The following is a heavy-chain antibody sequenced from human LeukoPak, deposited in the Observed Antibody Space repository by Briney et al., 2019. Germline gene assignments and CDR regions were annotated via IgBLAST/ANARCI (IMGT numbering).Heavy chain of an antibody. CDR3: AGRGTMVRGVFDP. V-gene: IGHV3-30*02. CDR1: GFTFSSYG. D-gene: IGHD3-10*01. Sequence: GGSLRLSCAASGFTFSSYGMHWVRQAPGKGLEWVAFIRYDESNKYYADSVKGRFTISRDNSKNTLYLQMNSLRAEDTAVYYCAGRGTMVRGVFDPWGQGTLVTVSS. CDR2: IRYDESNK. J-gene: IGHJ5*02.